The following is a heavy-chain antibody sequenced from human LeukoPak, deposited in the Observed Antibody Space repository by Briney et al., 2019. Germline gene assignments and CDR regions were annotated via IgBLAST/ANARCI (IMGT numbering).Heavy chain of an antibody. CDR3: ASTLKRDY. J-gene: IGHJ4*02. CDR2: IKQDGSET. Sequence: GGSLRLSCAASGFSFSNYWMSWVRQAPGKGLGWVANIKQDGSETYYGDSVKGRFTISRGNAKNSLYLQMNSLRAEDTAVYYCASTLKRDYWGQGTLVTVSS. CDR1: GFSFSNYW. V-gene: IGHV3-7*01. D-gene: IGHD4/OR15-4a*01.